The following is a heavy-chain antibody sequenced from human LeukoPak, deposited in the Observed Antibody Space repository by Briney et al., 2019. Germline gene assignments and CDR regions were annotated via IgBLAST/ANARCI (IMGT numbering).Heavy chain of an antibody. CDR2: KYARGNS. CDR1: GGSISNYY. Sequence: SETLSLTCTVSGGSISNYYWTWIRQPAGKGLEWIGRKYARGNSNYSPPLQSRVTMSVDTSKNQFSLKRRSVTAADTAVYYCARGRYCSADICTGGDSFDLWGQGTMVSVSS. V-gene: IGHV4-4*07. CDR3: ARGRYCSADICTGGDSFDL. J-gene: IGHJ3*01. D-gene: IGHD2-15*01.